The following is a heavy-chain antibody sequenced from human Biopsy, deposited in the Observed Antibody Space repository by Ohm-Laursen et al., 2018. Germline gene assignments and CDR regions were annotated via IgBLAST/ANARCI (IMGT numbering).Heavy chain of an antibody. CDR2: VYYTGST. Sequence: ETLSLTCTVSGDSISSYYWSWIRQPPGKGLEWIGYVYYTGSTDYNPSLQSRVTISVDTSKNHFSLRLRSVTPADTAIYYCARDRGYYSDRTVPGYFDLWGLGTLITVSS. D-gene: IGHD3-22*01. CDR3: ARDRGYYSDRTVPGYFDL. CDR1: GDSISSYY. V-gene: IGHV4-59*01. J-gene: IGHJ2*01.